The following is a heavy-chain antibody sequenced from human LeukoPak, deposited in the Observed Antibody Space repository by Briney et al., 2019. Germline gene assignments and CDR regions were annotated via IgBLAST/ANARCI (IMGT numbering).Heavy chain of an antibody. Sequence: ASVKVSCKATIGTFSSYAINWVRQAPGQGLEWMGGIIPIFGTGNYAQKFQGRVTITADESTSTAYMELSSLRSEDTGVYYCASLGGASTVSTYLYYWGQGALVTVS. V-gene: IGHV1-69*13. CDR1: IGTFSSYA. CDR2: IIPIFGTG. D-gene: IGHD3-16*01. J-gene: IGHJ4*02. CDR3: ASLGGASTVSTYLYY.